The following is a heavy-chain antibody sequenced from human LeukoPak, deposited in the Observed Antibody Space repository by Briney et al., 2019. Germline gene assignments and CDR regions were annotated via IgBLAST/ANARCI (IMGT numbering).Heavy chain of an antibody. CDR1: GYSFTSYW. CDR3: ARLVVVNGNWFDP. J-gene: IGHJ5*02. Sequence: GESLKISCKGSGYSFTSYWIGWVRQMPGKGLEWMGIIYPGGSDTRYSPSFQGQVTISADKSISTAYLQCGSPKTSDTAMYYCARLVVVNGNWFDPWGQGTLVTVSS. CDR2: IYPGGSDT. V-gene: IGHV5-51*01. D-gene: IGHD2-15*01.